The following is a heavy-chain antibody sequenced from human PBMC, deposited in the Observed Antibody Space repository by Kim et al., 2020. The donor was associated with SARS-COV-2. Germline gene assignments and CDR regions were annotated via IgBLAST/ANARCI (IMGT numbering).Heavy chain of an antibody. CDR1: GFTFSSYW. CDR2: INSDGSST. V-gene: IGHV3-74*01. CDR3: ARGGPLYYYGSGSYAEEYYYGMDV. J-gene: IGHJ6*02. Sequence: GGSLRLSCAASGFTFSSYWMHWVRQAPGKGLVWVSRINSDGSSTSYADSVKGRFTISRDNAKNTLYLQMNSLRAEDTAVYYCARGGPLYYYGSGSYAEEYYYGMDVWGQGTTVTVSS. D-gene: IGHD3-10*01.